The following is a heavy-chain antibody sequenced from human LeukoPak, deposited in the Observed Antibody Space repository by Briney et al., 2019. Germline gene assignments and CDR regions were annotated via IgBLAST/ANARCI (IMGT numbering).Heavy chain of an antibody. D-gene: IGHD4-17*01. CDR1: GFTFSNYA. Sequence: GGSLRLSCAGSGFTFSNYAMTWVRQAPGKGLEWVSSVSGSGRNTFYPDSVEGRFTISRDNSKNTLYLQMNSLRAEDTAVYYCARALYGDYGPEVYYYYGMDVWGQGTTVTVSS. CDR3: ARALYGDYGPEVYYYYGMDV. J-gene: IGHJ6*02. CDR2: VSGSGRNT. V-gene: IGHV3-23*01.